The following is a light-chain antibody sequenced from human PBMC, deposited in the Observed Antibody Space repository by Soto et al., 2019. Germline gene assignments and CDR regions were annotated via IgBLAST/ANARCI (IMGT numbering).Light chain of an antibody. V-gene: IGLV2-14*03. CDR1: SSDVGAYNH. CDR3: SSYTSSSTLLYV. J-gene: IGLJ1*01. Sequence: QSVLTQPASVSGSPGQSITISCTGTSSDVGAYNHVSWYQHHPGKAPKLMIFDVSNRPSGVSNRFSGSKSGNTASLTISGLQAEDEADYYCSSYTSSSTLLYVFGTGTKVTVL. CDR2: DVS.